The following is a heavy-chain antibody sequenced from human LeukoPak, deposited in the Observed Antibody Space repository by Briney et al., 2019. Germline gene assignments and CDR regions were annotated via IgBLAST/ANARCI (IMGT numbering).Heavy chain of an antibody. D-gene: IGHD4-17*01. Sequence: ASVKVSCKASGYTFIRHWMHWVRLAPRQGLEWMGWMNPNSGNTGYAQKFQGRVTMTRNTSISTAYMELSSLRSEDTAVYYCARGPYGDPYFDYWGQGTLVTVSS. V-gene: IGHV1-8*01. CDR2: MNPNSGNT. CDR1: GYTFIRHW. J-gene: IGHJ4*02. CDR3: ARGPYGDPYFDY.